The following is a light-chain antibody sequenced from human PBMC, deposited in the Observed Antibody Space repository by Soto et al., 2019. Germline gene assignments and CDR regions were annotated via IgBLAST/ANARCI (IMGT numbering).Light chain of an antibody. J-gene: IGLJ2*01. CDR2: EVF. V-gene: IGLV2-14*01. CDR3: SSYTTNNAHV. Sequence: QSALTQPRSASGSPGQSITISCTGTSSDVGGYNYVSWYQQHPAKAPKLIIFEVFNRPSGVSTRFSGSKSGSTASLTISGLQAEDEADYFCSSYTTNNAHVFGGGTKLTVL. CDR1: SSDVGGYNY.